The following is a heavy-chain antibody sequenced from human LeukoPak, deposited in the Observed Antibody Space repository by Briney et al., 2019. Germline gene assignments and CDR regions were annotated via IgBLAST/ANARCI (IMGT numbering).Heavy chain of an antibody. CDR1: GFTFSSYW. V-gene: IGHV3-7*03. D-gene: IGHD3-9*01. CDR2: IKQDGSEK. CDR3: ARAFRYRYDILTGYPEFFDY. Sequence: GGSLRLSCAASGFTFSSYWMSWVRQAPGKGLEWVANIKQDGSEKYYVDSVKGRFTISRDNAKNSLYLQMNSLRAEDTAVYYCARAFRYRYDILTGYPEFFDYWGQGTLVTVSS. J-gene: IGHJ4*02.